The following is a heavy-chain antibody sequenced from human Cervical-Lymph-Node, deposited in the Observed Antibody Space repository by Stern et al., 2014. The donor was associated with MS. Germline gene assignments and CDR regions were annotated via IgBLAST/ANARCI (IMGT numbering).Heavy chain of an antibody. Sequence: VPLVESGGGVVQPGRSLRLSCAASGSTSSNFAMHWVRQAPGKGLEWVGVISYEGSNKYYGDSVRGRFSISRDNSKNTLTLQMNSLRPEDTAVYYCATSSYGSGTFDGLDVWGQGTTVTVSS. CDR1: GSTSSNFA. J-gene: IGHJ6*02. D-gene: IGHD3-10*01. CDR3: ATSSYGSGTFDGLDV. CDR2: ISYEGSNK. V-gene: IGHV3-30*01.